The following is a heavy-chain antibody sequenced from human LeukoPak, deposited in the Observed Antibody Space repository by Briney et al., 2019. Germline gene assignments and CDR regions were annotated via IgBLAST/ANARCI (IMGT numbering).Heavy chain of an antibody. D-gene: IGHD6-13*01. CDR3: ARAGLAAPYWYFDL. V-gene: IGHV4-34*01. Sequence: SETLSLTCAVYGGSFSGYYWSWIRQPPGKGLEWIGEINHSGSTNYNPSLKSRVTISVDTSKNQFSLKLSSVTAADTAVYYCARAGLAAPYWYFDLWGRGTLVTVSS. CDR1: GGSFSGYY. CDR2: INHSGST. J-gene: IGHJ2*01.